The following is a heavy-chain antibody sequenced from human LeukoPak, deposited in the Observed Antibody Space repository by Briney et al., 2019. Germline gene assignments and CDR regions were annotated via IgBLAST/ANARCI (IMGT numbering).Heavy chain of an antibody. D-gene: IGHD2-2*01. CDR3: ARHASCSTTSCSYSTGYYYYYGMDV. Sequence: GESLKISCQASGYTFTSYWIGWVRQMPGKGLEWMGIIYPGYSYTRYSPSFQGQVTISPDKSTRTAYLQWSSLKASNTAMYYCARHASCSTTSCSYSTGYYYYYGMDVWGQRTTVTVPS. CDR2: IYPGYSYT. V-gene: IGHV5-51*01. J-gene: IGHJ6*02. CDR1: GYTFTSYW.